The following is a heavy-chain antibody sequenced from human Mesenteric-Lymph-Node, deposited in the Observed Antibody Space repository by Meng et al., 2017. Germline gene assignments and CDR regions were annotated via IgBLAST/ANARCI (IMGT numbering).Heavy chain of an antibody. CDR2: ISGSGGST. J-gene: IGHJ4*02. D-gene: IGHD7-27*01. Sequence: GESLKISCAASGFTFSSYEMNWVRQAPGKGLEWVSAISGSGGSTYYADSVKGRFTISRDNSKNTLYLQMNSLRAEDTAVYYCAPPGLAGDNWGSFDYWGQGTLVTVSS. V-gene: IGHV3-23*01. CDR1: GFTFSSYE. CDR3: APPGLAGDNWGSFDY.